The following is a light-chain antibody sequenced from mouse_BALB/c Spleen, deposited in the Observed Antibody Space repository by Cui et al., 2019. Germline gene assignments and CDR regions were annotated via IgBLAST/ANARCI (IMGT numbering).Light chain of an antibody. CDR2: DTS. CDR3: QQWSSNPPT. V-gene: IGKV4-59*01. CDR1: SSVSY. J-gene: IGKJ1*01. Sequence: IVLTQSPAIMPASPGEKVTMTCSVSSSVSYMHWYQQKSGTSPKRWIYDTSKLASGVPARFSGSGSGTAYSLTISSMEAEDAATYYCQQWSSNPPTFGGGTKLEIK.